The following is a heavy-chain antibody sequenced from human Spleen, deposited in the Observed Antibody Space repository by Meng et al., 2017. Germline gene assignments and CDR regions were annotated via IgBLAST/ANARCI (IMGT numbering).Heavy chain of an antibody. CDR1: GFTLSSYV. CDR2: ISGRDT. J-gene: IGHJ4*02. V-gene: IGHV3-23*01. Sequence: GESLKISCAASGFTLSSYVMGWVRQAPGKGLEWVSTISGRDTFYADSVKGRFTISRDTSKNTVYLHMNSLRAEDTALYYCARRDGISRPFDYWGQGTLVTVSS. CDR3: ARRDGISRPFDY. D-gene: IGHD5-24*01.